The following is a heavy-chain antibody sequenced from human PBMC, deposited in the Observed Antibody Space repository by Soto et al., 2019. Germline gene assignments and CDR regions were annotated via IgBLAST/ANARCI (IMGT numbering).Heavy chain of an antibody. J-gene: IGHJ5*02. CDR2: INPNSGGT. D-gene: IGHD3-3*01. CDR1: VYTFTGYD. V-gene: IGHV1-2*02. CDR3: ARAPRITIMRGSSSWFDP. Sequence: SVKVSCKASVYTFTGYDIHCVRPDPGQGLEWMGWINPNSGGTNYAQKFQGRVTMTRDTSISTAYMELSRLRSDDTAVYYCARAPRITIMRGSSSWFDPWGQGTLVPVSS.